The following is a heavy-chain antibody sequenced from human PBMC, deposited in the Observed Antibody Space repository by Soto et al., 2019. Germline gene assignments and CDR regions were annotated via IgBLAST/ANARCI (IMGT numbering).Heavy chain of an antibody. Sequence: GGSLRLSCAASGFTVSSNYMSWVRQAPGKGLEWVSVIYSGGSTYYADSVKGRFTISRDNSKNTLYLQMNSLRAEDTAVYYGASRSSSWYYFDYWGQGTLVTVSS. CDR3: ASRSSSWYYFDY. D-gene: IGHD6-13*01. CDR1: GFTVSSNY. CDR2: IYSGGST. J-gene: IGHJ4*02. V-gene: IGHV3-53*01.